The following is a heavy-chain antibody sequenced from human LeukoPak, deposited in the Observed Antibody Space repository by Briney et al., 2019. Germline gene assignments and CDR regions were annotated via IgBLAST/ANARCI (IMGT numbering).Heavy chain of an antibody. CDR3: ARDLLYGSGSYYNVYIYFDY. CDR1: GFTFSSYS. CDR2: ISSSSSTI. D-gene: IGHD3-10*01. V-gene: IGHV3-48*04. Sequence: GGSLRLSCAASGFTFSSYSMNWVRQAPGKGLEWVSYISSSSSTIYYADSVKGRFTISRDNAKNSLYLQMNSLRAEDTAVYYCARDLLYGSGSYYNVYIYFDYWGQGTLVTVSS. J-gene: IGHJ4*02.